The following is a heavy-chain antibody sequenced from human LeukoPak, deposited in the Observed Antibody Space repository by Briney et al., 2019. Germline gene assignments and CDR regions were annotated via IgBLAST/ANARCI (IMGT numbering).Heavy chain of an antibody. D-gene: IGHD6-19*01. CDR3: ARDYGSGWYYFDY. J-gene: IGHJ4*02. CDR1: GGSISSSSYY. CDR2: IYYSGST. Sequence: PSETLSLTCTVSGGSISSSSYYWGWIRQPPGKGLEWIGSIYYSGSTYYTPSLKSRVTISVDTSKNQFSLKLNSVTAADTAVYYCARDYGSGWYYFDYWGQGTLVTVSS. V-gene: IGHV4-39*07.